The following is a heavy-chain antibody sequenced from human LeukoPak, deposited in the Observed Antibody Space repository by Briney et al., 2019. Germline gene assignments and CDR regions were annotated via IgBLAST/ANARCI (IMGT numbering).Heavy chain of an antibody. J-gene: IGHJ4*02. CDR3: AKSPAVVIEAIGTPFDS. CDR1: GITLSNYV. Sequence: GSLRLSCAASGITLSNYVMSWVRQAQGKGPELVSSIRCSGDGTYYPESVKGRVTISRDNSKNMLYLQMNSLRADDTAVYFCAKSPAVVIEAIGTPFDSWGQGTLVTVS. V-gene: IGHV3-23*01. CDR2: IRCSGDGT. D-gene: IGHD5-12*01.